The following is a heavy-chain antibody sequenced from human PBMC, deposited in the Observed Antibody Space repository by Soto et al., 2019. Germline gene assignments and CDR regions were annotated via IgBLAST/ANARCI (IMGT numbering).Heavy chain of an antibody. J-gene: IGHJ4*02. CDR2: INPNSGGT. Sequence: ASVKVSCKASGYTFTGYYMHWVRQAPGQGLEWMGWINPNSGGTNYAQKFQGWVTMTRDTSISTAYMELSRLRSDDTAVYYCARSRKVYAPQWSFDYWGQGPLVTVSS. D-gene: IGHD2-8*01. V-gene: IGHV1-2*04. CDR1: GYTFTGYY. CDR3: ARSRKVYAPQWSFDY.